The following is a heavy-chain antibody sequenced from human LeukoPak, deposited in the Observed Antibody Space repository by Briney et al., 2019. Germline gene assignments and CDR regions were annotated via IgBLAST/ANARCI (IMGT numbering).Heavy chain of an antibody. CDR2: IYTDGTT. CDR1: GFTVSSRY. J-gene: IGHJ6*03. Sequence: GGSLRLSCAASGFTVSSRYMSRVRQAPGKGLEWVSVIYTDGTTYYADSVKGRFTISRDNSKSTLSLQMNSLRAEDTAVYYCARDYMDVWGKGTTVTVSS. CDR3: ARDYMDV. V-gene: IGHV3-53*01.